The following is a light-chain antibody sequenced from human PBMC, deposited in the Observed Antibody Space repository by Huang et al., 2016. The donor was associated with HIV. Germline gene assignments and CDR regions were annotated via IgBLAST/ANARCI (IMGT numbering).Light chain of an antibody. V-gene: IGKV3-20*01. J-gene: IGKJ2*01. CDR3: QQYDTFS. CDR1: RNLTNSQ. Sequence: EVVLTQSPGILSLSAGERASLSCRASRNLTNSQLAWYQQKVGQPPRLLVFGASTRGSGCPERVTGGVSGRDFTLSISGLEPDDFATYYCQQYDTFSFGQGTRLE. CDR2: GAS.